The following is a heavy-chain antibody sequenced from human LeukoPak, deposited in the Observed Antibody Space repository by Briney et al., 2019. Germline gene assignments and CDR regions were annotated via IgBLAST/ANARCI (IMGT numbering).Heavy chain of an antibody. CDR1: GGSISSSTYY. CDR2: FYDSGST. Sequence: SETLSLTCTVSGGSISSSTYYWDWIRQPPGKGLEWIGNFYDSGSTWYNPSLKSRVTISVDTSKNQFSLKLSSVTAADTAVYYCARIGHEDYYFDYWGQGTLVTVSS. J-gene: IGHJ4*02. CDR3: ARIGHEDYYFDY. V-gene: IGHV4-39*07.